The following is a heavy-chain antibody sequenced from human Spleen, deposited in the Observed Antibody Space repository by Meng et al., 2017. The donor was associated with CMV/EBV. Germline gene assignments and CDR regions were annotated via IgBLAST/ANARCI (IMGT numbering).Heavy chain of an antibody. V-gene: IGHV4-31*03. J-gene: IGHJ3*02. CDR1: GGSISSGTYY. Sequence: SETLSLTCTVSGGSISSGTYYWSWIRQHPGKGLEWIGFIFYGGSTKYNPSLQSRVTLSVDTSKNQVSLQLSSVTAADTAMYYCARVTVLVPVAHDAFDIWGQGTMVTVSS. D-gene: IGHD2-2*01. CDR3: ARVTVLVPVAHDAFDI. CDR2: IFYGGST.